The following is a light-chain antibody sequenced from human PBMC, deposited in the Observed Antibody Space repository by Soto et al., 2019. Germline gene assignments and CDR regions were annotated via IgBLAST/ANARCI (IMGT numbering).Light chain of an antibody. Sequence: EIVMTQSPATLSASPGESVTLSCRASQSVSTTLAWYQQKPGQAPRLLIYGAFIRATGIADRFSGGGSETDFTLTISSLQSEDFGVYYCQQYNDWRMYTFGQGTKLEIK. CDR1: QSVSTT. J-gene: IGKJ2*01. CDR3: QQYNDWRMYT. CDR2: GAF. V-gene: IGKV3-15*01.